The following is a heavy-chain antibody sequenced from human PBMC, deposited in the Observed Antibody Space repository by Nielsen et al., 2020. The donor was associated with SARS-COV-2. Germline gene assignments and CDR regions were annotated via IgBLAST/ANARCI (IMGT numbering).Heavy chain of an antibody. CDR1: GGSFSGYY. D-gene: IGHD5-18*01. CDR3: ARAALDTAMVTR. CDR2: ISHSGST. J-gene: IGHJ4*02. V-gene: IGHV4-34*01. Sequence: SETLSLTCAVYGGSFSGYYWSWIRQPPGKGLEWIGEISHSGSTNYNPSLKSRVTISVDTSKNQFSLKLSSVTAADTAVYYCARAALDTAMVTRWGQGTLVTVSS.